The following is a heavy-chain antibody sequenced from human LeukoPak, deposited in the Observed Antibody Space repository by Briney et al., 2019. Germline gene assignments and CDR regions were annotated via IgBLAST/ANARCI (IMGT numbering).Heavy chain of an antibody. J-gene: IGHJ5*02. V-gene: IGHV3-7*03. CDR1: GFTFSSYW. CDR3: AKSKEDCCGSFDP. CDR2: IKQDGSEK. Sequence: GSLRLSCAASGFTFSSYWMSWVRQAPGKGLEWVANIKQDGSEKYYVDSVKGRFTISRDNAKNSLYLQLNSLRAEDTALYYCAKSKEDCCGSFDPWGQGTLVTVSS. D-gene: IGHD2-15*01.